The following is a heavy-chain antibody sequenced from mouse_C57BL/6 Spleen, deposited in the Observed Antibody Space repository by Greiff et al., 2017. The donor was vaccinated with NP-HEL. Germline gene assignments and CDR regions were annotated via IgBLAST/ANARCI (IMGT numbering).Heavy chain of an antibody. CDR1: GYTFTSYW. D-gene: IGHD1-1*01. Sequence: QVQLQQPGAELVKPGASVKMSCKASGYTFTSYWITWVKQRPGQGLEWIGDIYPGSGSTNYNEKFKSKATLTVDTSSSTTYMQLSSLTSEDSAVDYYATTVVAGSYWDFEVWGTGTTVTVAS. V-gene: IGHV1-55*01. CDR3: ATTVVAGSYWDFEV. J-gene: IGHJ1*03. CDR2: IYPGSGST.